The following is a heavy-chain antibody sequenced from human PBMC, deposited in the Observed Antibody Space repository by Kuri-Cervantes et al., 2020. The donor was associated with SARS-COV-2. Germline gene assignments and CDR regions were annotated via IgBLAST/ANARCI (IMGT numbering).Heavy chain of an antibody. CDR1: GFTFSSYG. Sequence: GESLKISCAASGFTFSSYGMHWVRQAPGKGLEWVAVIWYDGSNKYYADSVKGRFTISRDNSKNTLYLQMNSLRAEDTAVYYCARDLVPAAMLGYWGQGTLVTVSS. V-gene: IGHV3-33*01. CDR2: IWYDGSNK. J-gene: IGHJ4*02. D-gene: IGHD2-2*01. CDR3: ARDLVPAAMLGY.